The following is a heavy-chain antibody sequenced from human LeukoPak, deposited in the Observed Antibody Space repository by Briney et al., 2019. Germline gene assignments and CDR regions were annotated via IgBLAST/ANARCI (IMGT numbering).Heavy chain of an antibody. Sequence: SVKVSCKASGYTLTSYGISWVRQAPGQGLEWMGGIIPIFGTANYAQKFQGRVTITADESTSTAYMELSSLRSEDTAVYYCARDRHYYGSGSLNWFDPWGQGTLVTVSS. V-gene: IGHV1-69*13. CDR2: IIPIFGTA. CDR3: ARDRHYYGSGSLNWFDP. CDR1: GYTLTSYG. J-gene: IGHJ5*02. D-gene: IGHD3-10*01.